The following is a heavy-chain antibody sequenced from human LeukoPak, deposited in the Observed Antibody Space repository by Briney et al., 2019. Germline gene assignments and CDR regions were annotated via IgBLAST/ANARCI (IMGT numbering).Heavy chain of an antibody. J-gene: IGHJ6*03. CDR3: ARDGGAPFNYYMDV. Sequence: SVKVSCKASGYTFTGYYIHWVRQAPGQGLEWMGGIIPIFGTANYAQKFQGRVTITADKSTSTAYMELRSLRSDDTAVYYCARDGGAPFNYYMDVWGKGTTVTVSS. CDR1: GYTFTGYY. CDR2: IIPIFGTA. D-gene: IGHD1-26*01. V-gene: IGHV1-69*06.